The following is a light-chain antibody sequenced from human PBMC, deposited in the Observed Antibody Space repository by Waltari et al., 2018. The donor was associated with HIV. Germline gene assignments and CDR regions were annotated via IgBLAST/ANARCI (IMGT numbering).Light chain of an antibody. J-gene: IGLJ1*01. CDR1: SSNIGAGYD. V-gene: IGLV1-40*01. CDR2: ADD. CDR3: QSYDSSLSGSFV. Sequence: QSVLTQPPSVSGAPGQRVTISCTGSSSNIGAGYDVHWFQQLPGTAPKLLIYADDDRPSGVPDRLSGSKSGTSASLASTGLQAEDEADYYCQSYDSSLSGSFVFGTGTKVTVL.